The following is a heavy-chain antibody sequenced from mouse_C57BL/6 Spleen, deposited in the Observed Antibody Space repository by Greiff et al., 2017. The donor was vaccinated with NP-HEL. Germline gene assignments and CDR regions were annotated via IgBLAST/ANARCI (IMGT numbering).Heavy chain of an antibody. CDR1: GYTFTSYW. CDR3: ARGGYWFAY. Sequence: QVQLKESGAELVKPGASVKMSCKASGYTFTSYWITWVKQRPGQGLEWIGDIYPGSGSTNYNEKFKSKATLTVDTSSSTAYMQLSSLTSEDSAVYYCARGGYWFAYWGQGTLVTVSA. J-gene: IGHJ3*01. V-gene: IGHV1-55*01. D-gene: IGHD1-1*02. CDR2: IYPGSGST.